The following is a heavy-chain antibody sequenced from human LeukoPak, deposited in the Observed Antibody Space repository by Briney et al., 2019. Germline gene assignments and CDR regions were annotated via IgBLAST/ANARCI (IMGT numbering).Heavy chain of an antibody. Sequence: GGSLRLSCAASGFSFSNHWMHWVRQVPGKGLVWVSRINSDGSSTTYADSVKGRFTISRDNAKNTLYLQMNSLRHEDTAVYYCTRDVSQSSSWYGEFDYWGQGTQVTVSS. CDR1: GFSFSNHW. V-gene: IGHV3-74*03. CDR3: TRDVSQSSSWYGEFDY. CDR2: INSDGSST. J-gene: IGHJ4*02. D-gene: IGHD6-13*01.